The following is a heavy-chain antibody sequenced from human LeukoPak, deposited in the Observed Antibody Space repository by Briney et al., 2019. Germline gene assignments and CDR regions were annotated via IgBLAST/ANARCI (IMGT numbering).Heavy chain of an antibody. CDR3: ARGRGVTMIVVVRMRAAFDI. Sequence: ASETLSLTCAVYGGSFSGYYWSWIRQPPGKGLEWIGEINHSGSTNYNPSLKSRVTISVDTSKNQFSLKLSSVTAADTAVYYCARGRGVTMIVVVRMRAAFDIWGQGTMVTVSS. J-gene: IGHJ3*02. CDR2: INHSGST. V-gene: IGHV4-34*01. D-gene: IGHD3-22*01. CDR1: GGSFSGYY.